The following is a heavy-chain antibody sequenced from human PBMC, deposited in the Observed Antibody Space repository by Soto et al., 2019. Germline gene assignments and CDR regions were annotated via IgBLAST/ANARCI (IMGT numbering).Heavy chain of an antibody. CDR2: IYGDGTT. CDR3: TRVFYMGGWHHH. CDR1: GFNVRNSY. J-gene: IGHJ5*02. V-gene: IGHV3-53*01. D-gene: IGHD6-19*01. Sequence: EVQVVESGGGLIQPGGSLRLSCAASGFNVRNSYMSWVRQGPGKVLEWVSVIYGDGTTFYADSVKGRCTLSRDESKNTLVLQMNKLRVEDTALYYCTRVFYMGGWHHHWGQGTLVSVSS.